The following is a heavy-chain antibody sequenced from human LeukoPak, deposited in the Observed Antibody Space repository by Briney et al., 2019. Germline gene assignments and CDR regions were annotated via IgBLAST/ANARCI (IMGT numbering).Heavy chain of an antibody. Sequence: VKPSETLSLTCTVSGVSISSFYWSWIRQPPGKGLEWIGYVYYSGSTNYNPSLKRRVTISVDTSKKQFSLKLSSVTAADTAVYYCARERAYCGADCYRYFDYWGQGTLVTVSS. CDR1: GVSISSFY. D-gene: IGHD2-21*02. J-gene: IGHJ4*02. V-gene: IGHV4-59*01. CDR2: VYYSGST. CDR3: ARERAYCGADCYRYFDY.